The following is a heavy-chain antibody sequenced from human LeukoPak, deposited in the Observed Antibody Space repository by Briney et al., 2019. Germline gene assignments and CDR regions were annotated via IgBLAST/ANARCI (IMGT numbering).Heavy chain of an antibody. J-gene: IGHJ4*02. CDR3: ARDNYDSSGFT. CDR1: GFTVSNTY. D-gene: IGHD3-22*01. V-gene: IGHV3-53*01. Sequence: QTGGSLRLSCAASGFTVSNTYMSWVRQAPGKGLEWVSIIYSGGGTRYADSVKGRFTISRDNSRNTLYLQMNSLRAEDTALYYCARDNYDSSGFTWGQGTLVTVSS. CDR2: IYSGGGT.